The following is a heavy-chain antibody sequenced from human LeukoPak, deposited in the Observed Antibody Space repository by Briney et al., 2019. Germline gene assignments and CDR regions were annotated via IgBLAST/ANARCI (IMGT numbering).Heavy chain of an antibody. V-gene: IGHV3-21*01. D-gene: IGHD3-16*01. CDR3: AREGNDYYYDQ. CDR1: GFTFSNYA. Sequence: GGSLRLSCATSGFTFSNYAVTWVRQAPGKGLEWVSSITGDCKYITYADSVKGRFTISRDNAKNSLYLQVASLRGDDTATYYCAREGNDYYYDQWGQGTLVTVSP. CDR2: ITGDCKYI. J-gene: IGHJ4*02.